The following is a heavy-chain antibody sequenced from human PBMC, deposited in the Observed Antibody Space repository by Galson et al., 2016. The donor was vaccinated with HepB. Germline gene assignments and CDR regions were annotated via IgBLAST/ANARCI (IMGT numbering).Heavy chain of an antibody. D-gene: IGHD2-2*01. CDR1: GLTFSSYG. CDR3: AKDGRIYCSSASCHDHFHY. Sequence: SLRLSCAASGLTFSSYGMHWVRQAPGKGLEWVAFISYDGSNKKYADSVKGRFTISRDNSKKTLYLQMNSLRAEDTAVCYCAKDGRIYCSSASCHDHFHYWGQGTLVTVAS. J-gene: IGHJ4*02. CDR2: ISYDGSNK. V-gene: IGHV3-30*18.